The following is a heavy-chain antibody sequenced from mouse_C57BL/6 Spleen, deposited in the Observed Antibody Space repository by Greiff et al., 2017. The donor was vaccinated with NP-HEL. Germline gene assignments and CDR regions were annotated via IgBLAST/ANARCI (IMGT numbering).Heavy chain of an antibody. CDR1: GYTFTSYW. J-gene: IGHJ1*03. V-gene: IGHV1-52*01. CDR3: ARGDSNYPYWYFDV. CDR2: IDPSDSET. D-gene: IGHD2-5*01. Sequence: QVQLQQPGAELVRPGSSVKLSCKASGYTFTSYWMHWVKQRPIQGLEWIGNIDPSDSETHYNQKFKDKATLTVDKSSSTAYMQLSSLTSEDSAVYYGARGDSNYPYWYFDVWGTGTTVTVSS.